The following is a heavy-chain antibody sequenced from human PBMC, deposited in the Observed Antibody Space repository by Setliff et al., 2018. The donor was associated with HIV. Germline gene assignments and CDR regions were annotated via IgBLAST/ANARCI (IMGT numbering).Heavy chain of an antibody. V-gene: IGHV3-74*01. CDR2: INSDGSFT. Sequence: GGSLRLSCATSGSSFSNYWMDWVRQAPGKGPVWVSRINSDGSFTDHADSVKGRFTISRDNAKNTVFLQMNSLRAEDTAVYYCARDLPVPHDNGDKFDYWGQGTLVTVSS. CDR1: GSSFSNYW. J-gene: IGHJ4*02. D-gene: IGHD4-17*01. CDR3: ARDLPVPHDNGDKFDY.